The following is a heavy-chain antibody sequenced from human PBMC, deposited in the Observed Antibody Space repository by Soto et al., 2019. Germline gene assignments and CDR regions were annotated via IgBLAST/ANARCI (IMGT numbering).Heavy chain of an antibody. J-gene: IGHJ4*02. D-gene: IGHD1-7*01. CDR2: IKQDGSEK. CDR1: GFTFSSYW. Sequence: EVQLVESGGGLVQPGGFLRLSCAASGFTFSSYWMSWVRQAPGKGLEWVANIKQDGSEKYYVDSVKGRFTISRDNAKNSLYLQMNSLRVEDTAVYYCAKWNSVETCFDYWGQGTLVTVSS. V-gene: IGHV3-7*01. CDR3: AKWNSVETCFDY.